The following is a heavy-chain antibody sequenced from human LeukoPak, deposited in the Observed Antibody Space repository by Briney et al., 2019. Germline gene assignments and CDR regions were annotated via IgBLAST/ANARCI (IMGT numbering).Heavy chain of an antibody. Sequence: GGSLRLSCAASGFTFSSYAMSWVRQAPGKGLEWVSAISGSGGSTYYADSVKGRFTISRDNSKNTLYLQMNSLRAEDTAVYYCAKPPRFPKGYCGGGSCYFDYWGQGPLVPVSS. D-gene: IGHD2-15*01. J-gene: IGHJ4*02. CDR1: GFTFSSYA. CDR2: ISGSGGST. V-gene: IGHV3-23*01. CDR3: AKPPRFPKGYCGGGSCYFDY.